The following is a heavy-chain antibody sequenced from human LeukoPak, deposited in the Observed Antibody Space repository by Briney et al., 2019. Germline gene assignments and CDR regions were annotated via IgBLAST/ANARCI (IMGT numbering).Heavy chain of an antibody. CDR1: GFTFSAYA. V-gene: IGHV3-66*01. D-gene: IGHD6-6*01. CDR3: ASYRYGSSFAFDI. CDR2: IYSGGST. J-gene: IGHJ3*02. Sequence: PGGSLRLSCEASGFTFSAYAMTWVRQAPGKGLEWVSIIYSGGSTYYADSVKGRFTISRDNSKNTLYLQMNSLRAEDTAVYYCASYRYGSSFAFDIWGQGTMVTVSS.